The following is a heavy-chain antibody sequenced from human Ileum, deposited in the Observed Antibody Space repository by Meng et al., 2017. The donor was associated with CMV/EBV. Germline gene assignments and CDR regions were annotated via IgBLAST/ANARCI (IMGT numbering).Heavy chain of an antibody. CDR3: ARDTGTHLWLF. CDR2: LYYSGSP. D-gene: IGHD3-22*01. CDR1: GGSISSTPYY. Sequence: LQVQEAGPGLGEPSEALLLTCTVSGGSISSTPYYWGWIRQPPGKGLEWIGSLYYSGSPYYNPSLKSRVTISLDTSKNQFSLKVTSVTAADTAVYYCARDTGTHLWLFWGQGTLVTVSS. J-gene: IGHJ4*02. V-gene: IGHV4-39*07.